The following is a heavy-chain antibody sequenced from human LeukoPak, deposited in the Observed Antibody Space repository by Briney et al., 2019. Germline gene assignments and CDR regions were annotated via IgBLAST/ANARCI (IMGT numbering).Heavy chain of an antibody. V-gene: IGHV4-39*01. J-gene: IGHJ4*02. D-gene: IGHD7-27*01. CDR2: IYYSGST. CDR3: ARHESSHWGPDDY. CDR1: GGSISSSSYY. Sequence: SQTLSLTCTVSGGSISSSSYYWGWIRQPPGKGLEWIGSIYYSGSTYYNPSLESRVTISVDTSKNQFSLKLSSVTAADTAVYYCARHESSHWGPDDYWGQGTLVTVSS.